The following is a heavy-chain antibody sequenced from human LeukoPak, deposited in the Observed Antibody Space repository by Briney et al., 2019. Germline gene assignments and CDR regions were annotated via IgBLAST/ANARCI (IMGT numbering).Heavy chain of an antibody. CDR1: GYTFTSYG. J-gene: IGHJ4*02. CDR2: ISAYNGNT. Sequence: ASVTVSCTASGYTFTSYGISWVRQAPGQGLEWMGWISAYNGNTNYARKLQGRVTMTTDTSTSTAYMELRSLRSDDTAVYYCAREAGYYDSSGYYYFDYWGQGTLVTVSS. V-gene: IGHV1-18*01. D-gene: IGHD3-22*01. CDR3: AREAGYYDSSGYYYFDY.